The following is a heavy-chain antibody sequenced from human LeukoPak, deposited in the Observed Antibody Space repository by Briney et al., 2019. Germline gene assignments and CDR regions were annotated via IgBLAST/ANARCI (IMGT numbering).Heavy chain of an antibody. D-gene: IGHD3-3*01. J-gene: IGHJ5*02. CDR1: GFTFSSYA. V-gene: IGHV3-23*01. Sequence: PGGSLRLSCAASGFTFSSYAMSWVRQAPGKGLEWVSAMSGSAGSTYYADSVKGQFTISRDNSKNTLYLQMNSLRAEDTAVYCCARAVDFWSGYPQPNWFDPWGQGTLVTVSS. CDR2: MSGSAGST. CDR3: ARAVDFWSGYPQPNWFDP.